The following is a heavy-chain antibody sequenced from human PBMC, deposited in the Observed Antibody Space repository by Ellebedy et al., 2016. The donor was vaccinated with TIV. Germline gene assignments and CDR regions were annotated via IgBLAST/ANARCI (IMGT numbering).Heavy chain of an antibody. Sequence: AASVKVFCKASGYIFTSYGFSWVRQAPGQGLEWMGGIIPIFDTAHYAPRFQGRVTITAAESTSTAYMELRSLTSEDTAVYYCARGETCTSTTCYYRDGMDVWGHGTTVSVSS. CDR3: ARGETCTSTTCYYRDGMDV. J-gene: IGHJ6*02. D-gene: IGHD2-2*01. CDR2: IIPIFDTA. CDR1: GYIFTSYG. V-gene: IGHV1-69*13.